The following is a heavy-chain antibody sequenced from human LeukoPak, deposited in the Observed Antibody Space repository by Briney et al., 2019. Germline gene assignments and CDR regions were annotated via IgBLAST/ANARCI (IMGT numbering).Heavy chain of an antibody. Sequence: PGGSLRLSCAASGFTFSSYSMNWVRQAPGKGLEWVSSISSSSSYIYYADSMKGRFTISRDNAKNSLYLQMNSLRAEDTAVYYCARDSKGGLGSSWYYFDYWGQGTLVTVSS. V-gene: IGHV3-21*01. CDR3: ARDSKGGLGSSWYYFDY. CDR2: ISSSSSYI. J-gene: IGHJ4*02. D-gene: IGHD6-13*01. CDR1: GFTFSSYS.